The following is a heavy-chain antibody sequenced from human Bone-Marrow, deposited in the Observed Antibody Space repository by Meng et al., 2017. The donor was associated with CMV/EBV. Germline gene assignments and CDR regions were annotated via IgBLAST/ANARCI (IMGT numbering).Heavy chain of an antibody. V-gene: IGHV3-15*01. CDR1: GFTFSNAW. J-gene: IGHJ4*02. Sequence: GGSLRLSCAASGFTFSNAWMSWVRQARGKGLEWVGRIKSKIDGGTTDYAAPVKGRFTISRDDSKNTLYLKMNGLKTEDTAVYYCTTGDDLWAGYYLYYFDYWGQGTMVTVSS. CDR3: TTGDDLWAGYYLYYFDY. D-gene: IGHD3/OR15-3a*01. CDR2: IKSKIDGGTT.